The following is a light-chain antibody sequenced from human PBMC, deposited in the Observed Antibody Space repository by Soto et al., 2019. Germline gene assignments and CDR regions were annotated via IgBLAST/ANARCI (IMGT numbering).Light chain of an antibody. CDR1: QSVSSSY. J-gene: IGKJ2*01. CDR2: GAS. Sequence: EIVLTQSPGILSLSPGERATLSCRVSQSVSSSYLAWYQQKPGQAPRLLIYGASNRATGVPDRFSGSGPGTDLTLTISRLEPEDFAVYYCQQYGTSPAMYTFGQGTKLEI. V-gene: IGKV3-20*01. CDR3: QQYGTSPAMYT.